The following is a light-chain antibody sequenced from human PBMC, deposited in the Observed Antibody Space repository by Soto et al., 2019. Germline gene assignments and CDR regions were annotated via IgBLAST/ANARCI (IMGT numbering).Light chain of an antibody. CDR2: DAS. J-gene: IGKJ4*01. V-gene: IGKV3-11*01. Sequence: PGERATLSCRSSQSFSDYLAWYQQKPGQAPRLLIYDASTRATGIPARFRGSGSGTDFTLTITSLQPEDFATYYCQQVESYPSTFGGGTKVDIK. CDR3: QQVESYPST. CDR1: QSFSDY.